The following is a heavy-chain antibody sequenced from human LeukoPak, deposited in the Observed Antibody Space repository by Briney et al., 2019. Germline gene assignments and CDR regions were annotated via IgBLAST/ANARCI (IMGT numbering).Heavy chain of an antibody. Sequence: SETLSLTCTVSGGFISSYYWSWIRQSPGKGLEWIGYNYHGGTTNSNPSLKSRVSISIDTSKDQFSLKLSSVTAADTAVYYCARGGEGYFYYYGMDVWGQGTTVTVSS. D-gene: IGHD3-10*01. J-gene: IGHJ6*02. CDR2: NYHGGTT. CDR1: GGFISSYY. CDR3: ARGGEGYFYYYGMDV. V-gene: IGHV4-59*01.